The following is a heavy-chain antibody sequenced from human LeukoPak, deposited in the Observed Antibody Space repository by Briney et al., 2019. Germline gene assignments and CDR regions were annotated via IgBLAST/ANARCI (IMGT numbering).Heavy chain of an antibody. D-gene: IGHD6-13*01. J-gene: IGHJ4*02. Sequence: SETLSLTCPVSGGSISSSSYYWGWIRQPPGKGLEWLGSIYYSGSTYYNPSLKSRVTISVDTSKNQFSLKLSSVTAADTAVYYCARLTRDSSSWLQVGYWGQGTLVTVSS. CDR2: IYYSGST. CDR3: ARLTRDSSSWLQVGY. CDR1: GGSISSSSYY. V-gene: IGHV4-39*01.